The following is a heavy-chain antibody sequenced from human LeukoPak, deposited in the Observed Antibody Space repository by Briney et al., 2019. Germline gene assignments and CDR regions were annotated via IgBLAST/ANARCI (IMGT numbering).Heavy chain of an antibody. V-gene: IGHV3-7*01. CDR1: GFTFSSYW. Sequence: GGSLRLSCAASGFTFSSYWMSWVRQAPGKGLEWVANIKQDGSNKYYADSVKGRFTISRDNSKNTLYLQMNSLRAEDTAVYYCARDKYSYGYWAFDYWGQGTLVTVSS. CDR2: IKQDGSNK. CDR3: ARDKYSYGYWAFDY. D-gene: IGHD5-18*01. J-gene: IGHJ4*02.